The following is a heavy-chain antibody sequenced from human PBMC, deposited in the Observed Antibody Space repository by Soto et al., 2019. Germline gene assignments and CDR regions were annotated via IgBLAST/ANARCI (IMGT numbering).Heavy chain of an antibody. V-gene: IGHV1-18*01. Sequence: QVQLVQSGAEVKKPGASVKVSCKTSGYTFTNYGVNWVRQAPGQGLEWVGWISTYNDDTNYAQKIQGRVTMTTDTSTSTAYMELRGLRSDDTAVDYCARGDSGDYDYWGQGTLVTVSS. J-gene: IGHJ4*02. D-gene: IGHD4-17*01. CDR3: ARGDSGDYDY. CDR2: ISTYNDDT. CDR1: GYTFTNYG.